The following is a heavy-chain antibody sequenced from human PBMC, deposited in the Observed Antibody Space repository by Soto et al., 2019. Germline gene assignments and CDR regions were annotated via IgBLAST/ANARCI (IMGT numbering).Heavy chain of an antibody. D-gene: IGHD1-26*01. Sequence: SETLSITCAVYGASFSGYYWRRIRQPPGKGLEWIGEINHSGSTNYNPSLKSRVTISVDTSKNQFSLKLSSVTAADTAVYYCARGRTVTLAAGRYYYMDVWGKGTTVTVSS. CDR3: ARGRTVTLAAGRYYYMDV. CDR2: INHSGST. CDR1: GASFSGYY. V-gene: IGHV4-34*01. J-gene: IGHJ6*03.